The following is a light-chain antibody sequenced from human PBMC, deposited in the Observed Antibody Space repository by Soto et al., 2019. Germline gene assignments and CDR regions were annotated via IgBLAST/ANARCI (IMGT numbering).Light chain of an antibody. CDR2: GAS. CDR1: QSVTSTY. J-gene: IGKJ5*01. CDR3: QQYGSNSSPIT. V-gene: IGKV3-20*01. Sequence: DIVLTQSPGTLSLSPGERAALSCRASQSVTSTYLAWYQHKPGQPPRLLIYGASTRATGVPDRFSGSGSGTDFTLTISRLEPEDFAVYYCQQYGSNSSPITFAQGTRLEIK.